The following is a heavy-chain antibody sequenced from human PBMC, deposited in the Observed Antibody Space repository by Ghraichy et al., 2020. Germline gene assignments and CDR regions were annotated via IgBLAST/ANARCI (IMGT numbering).Heavy chain of an antibody. CDR2: IYYSGST. CDR1: GGSISSYY. V-gene: IGHV4-59*08. D-gene: IGHD2-15*01. J-gene: IGHJ3*02. Sequence: SETLSLTCTVSGGSISSYYWSWIRQPPGKGLEWIGYIYYSGSTNYNPSLKSRVTISVDTSKNQFSLKLSSVTAADTAVYYCARYKGNWGRYCSGGSCQEDDAFDIWGQGTMVTVSS. CDR3: ARYKGNWGRYCSGGSCQEDDAFDI.